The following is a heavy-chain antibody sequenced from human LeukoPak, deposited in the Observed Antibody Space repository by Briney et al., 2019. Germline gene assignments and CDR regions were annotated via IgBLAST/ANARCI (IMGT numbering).Heavy chain of an antibody. J-gene: IGHJ4*02. V-gene: IGHV3-23*01. CDR3: SKGRLVVTANSY. Sequence: GGSLTLSCAVSGFTFNNYAMSWVRQAPGKGLEWVSSISSTGSGTYYPDPMKGRFTIFKNNSKSTPYLQMYSPTADESVPYSCSKGRLVVTANSYSGPGTLVTVSS. CDR2: ISSTGSGT. D-gene: IGHD2-21*02. CDR1: GFTFNNYA.